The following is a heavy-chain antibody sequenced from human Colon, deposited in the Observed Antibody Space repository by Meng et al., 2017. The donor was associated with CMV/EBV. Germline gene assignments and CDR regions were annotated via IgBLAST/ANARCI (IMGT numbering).Heavy chain of an antibody. CDR3: ARVLVVPAARWGPYYYYGMDV. CDR1: GGSFSGYY. V-gene: IGHV4-34*01. J-gene: IGHJ6*02. D-gene: IGHD2-2*01. CDR2: INHSGST. Sequence: SETLSLTCAVYGGSFSGYYWSWIRQPPGKGLEWIGEINHSGSTNYNPSLKSRVTISVDTSKNQFSLKLSSVTAADTAVYYCARVLVVPAARWGPYYYYGMDVWGQGTTVTVSS.